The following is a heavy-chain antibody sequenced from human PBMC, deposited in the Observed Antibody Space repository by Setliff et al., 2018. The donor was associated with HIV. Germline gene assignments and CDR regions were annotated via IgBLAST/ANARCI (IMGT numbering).Heavy chain of an antibody. V-gene: IGHV4-4*07. CDR1: DRGTYY. Sequence: SETLSLTCTVSDRGTYYWSWIRQPAGKGLEWIGRVSSRGDTNYNPSLKSRVTMSVDTSKNQFSLKLTSVTASDTAVYYCARAAAGNTGPFDLWGQGSPVTVSS. CDR2: VSSRGDT. J-gene: IGHJ4*02. CDR3: ARAAAGNTGPFDL. D-gene: IGHD4-17*01.